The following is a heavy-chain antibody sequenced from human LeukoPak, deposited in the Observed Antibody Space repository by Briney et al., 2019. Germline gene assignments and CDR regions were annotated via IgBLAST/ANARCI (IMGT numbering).Heavy chain of an antibody. CDR3: ALTYGHGALDI. CDR1: GASISRYY. CDR2: IYYSGST. J-gene: IGHJ3*02. Sequence: PSETLSLTCTVSGASISRYYWSWIRQPPGKGLEWIGYIYYSGSTDYNPSLTSRVTVSIDTSKNQFSLKLSSVTAADTAVYYCALTYGHGALDIWDQGTLVTVSS. D-gene: IGHD3-10*01. V-gene: IGHV4-59*03.